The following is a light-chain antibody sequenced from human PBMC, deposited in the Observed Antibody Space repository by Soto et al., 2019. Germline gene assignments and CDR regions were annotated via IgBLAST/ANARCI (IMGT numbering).Light chain of an antibody. CDR3: LLSYTGFVV. CDR1: TGTVTSGHF. J-gene: IGLJ2*01. Sequence: QAVVTQEPSLTVSPGGTVTLTCGSSTGTVTSGHFPYWFQQKPGQAPRTLIYETSNKHSWTPARFSGSLLGGKAALTLSGAQPEDEAEYYCLLSYTGFVVFGGGTKLTVL. CDR2: ETS. V-gene: IGLV7-46*01.